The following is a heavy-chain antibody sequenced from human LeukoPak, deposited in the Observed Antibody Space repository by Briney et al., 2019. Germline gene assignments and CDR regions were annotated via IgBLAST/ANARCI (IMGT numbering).Heavy chain of an antibody. V-gene: IGHV4-4*02. CDR3: ARDYGSGWYDYYYGMDV. CDR1: GGSISSSNW. D-gene: IGHD6-19*01. CDR2: IYHSGST. Sequence: SETLSLTCAVPGGSISSSNWWSWVRQPPGKGLEWIGEIYHSGSTNYNPSLKSRVTISVDKSKNQFSLKLSSVTAADTAVYYCARDYGSGWYDYYYGMDVWGQGTTVTVSS. J-gene: IGHJ6*02.